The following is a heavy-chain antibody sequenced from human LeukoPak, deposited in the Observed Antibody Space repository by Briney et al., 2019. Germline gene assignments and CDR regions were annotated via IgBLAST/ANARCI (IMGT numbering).Heavy chain of an antibody. J-gene: IGHJ6*03. CDR1: GITFSDHY. Sequence: GGSLRLSCAASGITFSDHYMSWIRQAPGKGLEWLSYISSGGDSIYYADSVKGRFTISRDNAKNSVSLQMNSLRSEDTAVYYCASGSYGSGFYYFYYMDVWGKGTTVTVSS. CDR2: ISSGGDSI. CDR3: ASGSYGSGFYYFYYMDV. D-gene: IGHD3-10*01. V-gene: IGHV3-11*04.